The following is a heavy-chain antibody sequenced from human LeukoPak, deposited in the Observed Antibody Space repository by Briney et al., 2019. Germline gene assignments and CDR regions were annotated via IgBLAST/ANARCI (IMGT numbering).Heavy chain of an antibody. D-gene: IGHD1-26*01. CDR3: ARLGGSYAYYFDY. V-gene: IGHV1-2*02. CDR2: INPNSGGT. Sequence: GASVKVSCKASGYTFTSYGISWVRQAPGQGLEWMGWINPNSGGTNYAQKFQGRVTMTRDTSISTAYMELSRLRSDDTAVYYCARLGGSYAYYFDYWGQGTLVTVSS. J-gene: IGHJ4*02. CDR1: GYTFTSYG.